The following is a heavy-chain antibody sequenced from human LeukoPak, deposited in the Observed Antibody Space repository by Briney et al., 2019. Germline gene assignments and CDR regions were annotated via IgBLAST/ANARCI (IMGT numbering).Heavy chain of an antibody. D-gene: IGHD3-22*01. CDR3: ARSPIGYYYSSGYYYGPLIFDY. CDR1: RFLLSLYA. CDR2: ISGSGGST. J-gene: IGHJ4*02. V-gene: IGHV3-23*01. Sequence: GGSLRLSRAVSRFLLSLYAMRWVRQARGRGLECGSAISGSGGSTYYADYVKGRFTISRDKSKNTLYLQMNSLRADDTAVYYCARSPIGYYYSSGYYYGPLIFDYWGQGTLVTVSS.